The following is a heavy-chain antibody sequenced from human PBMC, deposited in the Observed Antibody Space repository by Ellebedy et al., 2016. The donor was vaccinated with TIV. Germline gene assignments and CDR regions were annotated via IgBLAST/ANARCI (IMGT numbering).Heavy chain of an antibody. V-gene: IGHV4-59*01. J-gene: IGHJ5*02. CDR3: ARTYYDTLGCDP. CDR1: GGSISSYY. CDR2: IHYTGTT. Sequence: SETLSLTCTVSGGSISSYYWSWIRQPPGKGLQWIGYIHYTGTTNYTPSLKSRVTISMETSKNQFSLRLSSVTAADTAVYYCARTYYDTLGCDPWGQGTLVTVSS. D-gene: IGHD3-9*01.